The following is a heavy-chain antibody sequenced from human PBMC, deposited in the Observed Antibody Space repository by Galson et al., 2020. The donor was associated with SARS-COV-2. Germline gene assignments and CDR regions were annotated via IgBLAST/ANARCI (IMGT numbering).Heavy chain of an antibody. CDR1: GFTFSSYW. CDR3: ARDSYSSGLDYYYYGMDV. V-gene: IGHV3-7*01. Sequence: TGGSLRLSCAASGFTFSSYWMSWVRQAPGKGLEWVANIKQDGSEKYYVDSVKGRFTISRDNAKNSLYLQMNSLRAEDTAVYYCARDSYSSGLDYYYYGMDVWGQGTTVTVSS. D-gene: IGHD6-19*01. J-gene: IGHJ6*02. CDR2: IKQDGSEK.